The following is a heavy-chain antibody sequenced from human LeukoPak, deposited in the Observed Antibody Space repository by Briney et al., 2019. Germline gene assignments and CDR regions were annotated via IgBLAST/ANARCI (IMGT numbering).Heavy chain of an antibody. V-gene: IGHV4-34*01. CDR3: ARGGDIVVVPAALVWFDP. Sequence: PSETLSLTCAVYGGFFSGYYWSWIRQPPGKGLEWIGEINHSGSTNYNPSLKSRVTISVDTSKNQFSLKLSSVTAADTAVYYCARGGDIVVVPAALVWFDPWGQGTLVTVSS. D-gene: IGHD2-2*01. J-gene: IGHJ5*02. CDR2: INHSGST. CDR1: GGFFSGYY.